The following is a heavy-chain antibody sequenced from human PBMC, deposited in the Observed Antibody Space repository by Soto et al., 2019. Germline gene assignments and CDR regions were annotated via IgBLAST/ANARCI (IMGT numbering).Heavy chain of an antibody. D-gene: IGHD3-10*01. CDR3: ARNLPTMVRGVTTYGMDV. CDR2: IYHSGST. CDR1: GGSISSSNW. V-gene: IGHV4-4*02. Sequence: QVQLQESGPGLVKPSGTLSLTCAVSGGSISSSNWWSWVRQPPGKGLEWIGEIYHSGSTNYKPSLKCLVTISVDKSKTQFSLKLSSVTAADTAVYYCARNLPTMVRGVTTYGMDVWGQGTTVTVSS. J-gene: IGHJ6*02.